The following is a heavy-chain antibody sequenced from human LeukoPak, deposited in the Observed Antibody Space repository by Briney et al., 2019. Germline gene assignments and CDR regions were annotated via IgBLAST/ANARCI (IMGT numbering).Heavy chain of an antibody. Sequence: SETLSLTCTVSGGSISGYYWSWIRQPPGKGLECIGYIYYSGSTNYNPSLKSRVTISVDTSKNRFSLKLSSVTAADTAVYYCARHKVATIFDYWGQGTLVTVSS. V-gene: IGHV4-59*08. J-gene: IGHJ4*02. CDR2: IYYSGST. CDR3: ARHKVATIFDY. D-gene: IGHD5-12*01. CDR1: GGSISGYY.